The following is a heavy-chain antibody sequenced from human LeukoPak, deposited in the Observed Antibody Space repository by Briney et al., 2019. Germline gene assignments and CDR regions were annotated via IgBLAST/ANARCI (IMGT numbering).Heavy chain of an antibody. Sequence: SSETLSLTCAVYGGSFSDYSWNWIRQPPGRGLEWIGEINHSGSTNYNPSLKSRVTISVDASKNQFSLRLSSVTAADTAMYYCAKSSWSLFDPWGQGTLVTVSS. D-gene: IGHD3-10*01. J-gene: IGHJ5*02. CDR3: AKSSWSLFDP. V-gene: IGHV4-34*01. CDR2: INHSGST. CDR1: GGSFSDYS.